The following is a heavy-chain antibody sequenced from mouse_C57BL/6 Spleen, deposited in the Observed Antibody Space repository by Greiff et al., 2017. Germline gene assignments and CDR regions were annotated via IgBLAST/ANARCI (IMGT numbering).Heavy chain of an antibody. CDR2: INPSDGGT. V-gene: IGHV1-53*01. J-gene: IGHJ2*01. CDR3: ARTYYDYLYFDY. CDR1: GYTFTSYW. D-gene: IGHD2-4*01. Sequence: QVQLQQPGTELVKPGASVKLSCKASGYTFTSYWMHWVKQRPGQGLEWIGNINPSDGGTNYNEKFKGKATLTVDKSSSTAYMQLSSLTSEDSAVYYCARTYYDYLYFDYWGQGTTLTVSS.